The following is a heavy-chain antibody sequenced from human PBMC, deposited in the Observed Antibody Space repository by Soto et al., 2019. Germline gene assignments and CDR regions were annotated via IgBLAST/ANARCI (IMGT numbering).Heavy chain of an antibody. CDR3: AREAVY. CDR2: ISGSGTAE. V-gene: IGHV3-48*03. Sequence: GSLRLSCVASGFTFSAHEMNWVRQAPGEGLEWISYISGSGTAEYYADSVKGRFSISRDNAQNTLYLQMNGLKVEDTGIYYCAREAVYWGQGTLVTVSS. D-gene: IGHD6-19*01. CDR1: GFTFSAHE. J-gene: IGHJ4*02.